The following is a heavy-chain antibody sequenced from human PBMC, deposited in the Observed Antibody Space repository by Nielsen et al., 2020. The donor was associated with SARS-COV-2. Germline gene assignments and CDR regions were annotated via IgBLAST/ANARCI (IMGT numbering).Heavy chain of an antibody. D-gene: IGHD1-26*01. V-gene: IGHV3-9*01. CDR2: ISWNSGSI. CDR1: GFTFDDYA. CDR3: ARGSEWELRG. J-gene: IGHJ4*02. Sequence: SLKISCAASGFTFDDYAMHWVRQAPGKGLEWVSGISWNSGSIGYADSVKGRFTISRDNAKNSLYLQMNSLRAEDTAVYYCARGSEWELRGWGQGTLVTVSS.